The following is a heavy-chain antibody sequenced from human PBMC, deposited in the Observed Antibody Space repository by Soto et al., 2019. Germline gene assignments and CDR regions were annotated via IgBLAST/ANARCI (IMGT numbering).Heavy chain of an antibody. J-gene: IGHJ5*02. D-gene: IGHD2-2*01. CDR1: GFTFSSYA. CDR2: ISYDGSNK. Sequence: PGGSLRLSCAASGFTFSSYAMHWVRQAPGKGLEWVAVISYDGSNKYYADSVKGRFTISRDNSKNTLYLQMNSLRAEDTAVYYCAREPYPGYCISTSCYLNWFDPWGQGTLVTVSS. CDR3: AREPYPGYCISTSCYLNWFDP. V-gene: IGHV3-30-3*01.